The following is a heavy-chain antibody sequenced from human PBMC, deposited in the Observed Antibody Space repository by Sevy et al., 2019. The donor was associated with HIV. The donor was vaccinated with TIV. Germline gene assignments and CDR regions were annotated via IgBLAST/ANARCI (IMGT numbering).Heavy chain of an antibody. CDR2: VYYIGGT. V-gene: IGHV4-59*08. Sequence: SETPSLTCTVSGGSINSDHWKWIRQPPGKGLEWIGYVYYIGGTNYNPSLKNRVTISVDRTKNQFSLKLTSVTAADTAVYYCARRNDFAIWGQGTMVTVSS. CDR3: ARRNDFAI. J-gene: IGHJ3*02. CDR1: GGSINSDH.